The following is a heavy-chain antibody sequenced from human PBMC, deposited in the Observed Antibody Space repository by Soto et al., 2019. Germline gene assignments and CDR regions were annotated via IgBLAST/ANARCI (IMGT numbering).Heavy chain of an antibody. CDR1: GYTFTSYG. D-gene: IGHD5-18*01. V-gene: IGHV1-18*04. Sequence: ASVKVSCKASGYTFTSYGISWVRQAPGQGLEWMGWISAYNGNTNYAQKLQGRVTMTTDTSTSTAYMELRSLRSDDTAVYYCARVYVDTAMVTDFDYWGQVTLVTVPS. J-gene: IGHJ4*02. CDR3: ARVYVDTAMVTDFDY. CDR2: ISAYNGNT.